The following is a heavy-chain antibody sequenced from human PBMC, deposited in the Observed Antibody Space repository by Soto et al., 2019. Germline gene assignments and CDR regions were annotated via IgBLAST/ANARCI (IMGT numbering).Heavy chain of an antibody. V-gene: IGHV3-33*01. Sequence: PGGSLRLSCAASGFTFSSYGMHWVRQAPGKGLEWVAVIWYDGSNKYYADSVKGRFTISRDNSKNTLYLQMNSLRAEDAAVYYCARDLDSSGYQLWDFVYWGQGTLVTVSS. D-gene: IGHD3-22*01. CDR1: GFTFSSYG. CDR2: IWYDGSNK. CDR3: ARDLDSSGYQLWDFVY. J-gene: IGHJ4*02.